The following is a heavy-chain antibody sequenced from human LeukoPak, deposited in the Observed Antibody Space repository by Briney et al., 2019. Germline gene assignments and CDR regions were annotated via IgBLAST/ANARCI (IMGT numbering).Heavy chain of an antibody. D-gene: IGHD5-18*01. Sequence: GGSLRLSCAASGFTFSSYAMTWVRQAPGKGLEWVSVISGSGGSTYYADSVKGRFTISRDNAKNSLYLQMNSLRAEDTAVYYCARDLSAYSRDWGQGTLVTVSS. J-gene: IGHJ4*02. CDR3: ARDLSAYSRD. CDR1: GFTFSSYA. V-gene: IGHV3-23*01. CDR2: ISGSGGST.